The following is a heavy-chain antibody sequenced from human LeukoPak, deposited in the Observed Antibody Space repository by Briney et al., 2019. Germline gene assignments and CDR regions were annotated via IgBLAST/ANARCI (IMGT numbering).Heavy chain of an antibody. J-gene: IGHJ4*02. Sequence: GGSLRLSCAASGLTFSSFAMSWVRQAPGKGLEWLSVITGSGYDTNSADSVKGRFTISRDNSKNTLYLQMNSLRAEDTAVYYCAKNLRVSSHYGIDYWGQGTLVTVSS. D-gene: IGHD4-17*01. CDR3: AKNLRVSSHYGIDY. CDR2: ITGSGYDT. V-gene: IGHV3-23*01. CDR1: GLTFSSFA.